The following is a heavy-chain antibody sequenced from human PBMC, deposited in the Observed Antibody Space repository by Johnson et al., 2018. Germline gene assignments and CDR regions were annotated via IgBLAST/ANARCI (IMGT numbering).Heavy chain of an antibody. CDR1: GFTFDDYA. CDR3: ARGSPRDIVVVPAALYGMDV. V-gene: IGHV3-9*01. Sequence: VQLVQSGGGLVQXGRSLRLXCAASGFTFDDYAMHWVRQAPGKGLEWVSGINSDGSSTSYAASVKGRFPISRDNAKNTPDLQMNSLRAEDTAVYYCARGSPRDIVVVPAALYGMDVWGQGTTVTVSS. J-gene: IGHJ6*02. CDR2: INSDGSST. D-gene: IGHD2-2*01.